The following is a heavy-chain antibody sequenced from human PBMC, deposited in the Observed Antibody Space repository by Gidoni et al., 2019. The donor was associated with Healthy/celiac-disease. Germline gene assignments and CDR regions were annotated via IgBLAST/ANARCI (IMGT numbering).Heavy chain of an antibody. J-gene: IGHJ6*02. CDR3: TREDTIFGVHYGMDV. D-gene: IGHD3-3*01. CDR2: IRSKPYGGTT. CDR1: GFNFGGYA. Sequence: EVQLVASGGGLVQPGRSPRLSCTASGFNFGGYALRWVRQAPGKGLGWVGFIRSKPYGGTTEYAASVKGRFTISRDDSKSIAYLQMNSLKTEDTAVYYCTREDTIFGVHYGMDVWGQGTTVTVSS. V-gene: IGHV3-49*04.